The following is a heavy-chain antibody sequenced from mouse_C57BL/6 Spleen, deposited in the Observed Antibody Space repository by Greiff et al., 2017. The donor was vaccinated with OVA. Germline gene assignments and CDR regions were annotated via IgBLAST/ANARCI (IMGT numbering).Heavy chain of an antibody. Sequence: EVMLVESGGGLVKPGGSLKLSCAASGFTFSSYAMSWVRQTPEKRLEWVATISDGGSYTYYPDNVKGRFTISRDNAKNNLYLQMSHLKSEDTAMYYCARDEKVTTGFAYWGQGTLVTVSA. CDR2: ISDGGSYT. CDR1: GFTFSSYA. D-gene: IGHD2-2*01. CDR3: ARDEKVTTGFAY. V-gene: IGHV5-4*01. J-gene: IGHJ3*01.